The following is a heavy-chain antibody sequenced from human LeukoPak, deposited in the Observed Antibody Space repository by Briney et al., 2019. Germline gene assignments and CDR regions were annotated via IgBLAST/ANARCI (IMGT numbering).Heavy chain of an antibody. V-gene: IGHV3-33*01. D-gene: IGHD3-10*01. J-gene: IGHJ6*02. CDR3: ARDAHGITMVRGVIITGYYYGMDV. CDR1: GFTFSSYG. CDR2: IWYDGSNK. Sequence: GGSLRLSCAASGFTFSSYGVHWVRQAPGKGLEWVAGIWYDGSNKYYADSVKGRFTISRDNSKNTLYLQMNSLRAEDTAVYYCARDAHGITMVRGVIITGYYYGMDVWGQGTTVTVSS.